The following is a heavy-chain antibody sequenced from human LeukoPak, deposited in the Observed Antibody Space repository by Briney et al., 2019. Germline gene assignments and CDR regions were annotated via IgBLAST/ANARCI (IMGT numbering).Heavy chain of an antibody. CDR2: INPSGGST. Sequence: ASVKVSCKASGYTFTSYYIHWVRQAPGQGLEWMGIINPSGGSTSYAQKFQGRVTMTRDTSTSTVYMELSSLRSEDTAVYYCARENITMIVVRGGDYYYGMNVWGQGTTVTVSS. J-gene: IGHJ6*02. CDR3: ARENITMIVVRGGDYYYGMNV. D-gene: IGHD3-22*01. CDR1: GYTFTSYY. V-gene: IGHV1-46*01.